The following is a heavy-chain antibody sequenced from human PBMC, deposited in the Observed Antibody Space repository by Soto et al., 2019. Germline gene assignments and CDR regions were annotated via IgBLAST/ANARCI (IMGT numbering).Heavy chain of an antibody. J-gene: IGHJ3*02. D-gene: IGHD1-26*01. CDR3: ARDPVGATFGIAAFDI. CDR1: GYTFTSYA. V-gene: IGHV1-3*01. CDR2: INAGNGNT. Sequence: ASVKVSCKASGYTFTSYAMHWVRQAPGQRLEWMGWINAGNGNTKYSQKYQGRVTINRDTSASTAYMELSSLRSEDTAVYYCARDPVGATFGIAAFDIWGQGTMVTVS.